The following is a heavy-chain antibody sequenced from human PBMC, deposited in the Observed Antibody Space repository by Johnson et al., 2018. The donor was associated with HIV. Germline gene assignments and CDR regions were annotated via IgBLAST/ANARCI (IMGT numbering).Heavy chain of an antibody. V-gene: IGHV3-15*01. Sequence: MLLVESGGGLVKPGGSLRLSCAASGFTFSNAWMSWVRQAPGKGLEWVGRIKSKTDGGTTDYAAPVKGRFTISRDDSKNLLYLQMNSLKIEDTAVYYCTTARNRLWSTSGWTGFWAFDIWGQGTVVTVSS. D-gene: IGHD6-19*01. CDR1: GFTFSNAW. J-gene: IGHJ3*02. CDR3: TTARNRLWSTSGWTGFWAFDI. CDR2: IKSKTDGGTT.